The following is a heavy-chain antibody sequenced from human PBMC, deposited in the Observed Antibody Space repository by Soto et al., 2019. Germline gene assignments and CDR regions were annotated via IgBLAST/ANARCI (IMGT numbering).Heavy chain of an antibody. D-gene: IGHD6-19*01. Sequence: QVHLVQSGAEVKKPGASVKVSCKASNETLTTYGISWVRQAPGQGLEWMGWVSGYSGHSSSAQEFQDRVIMTTDTSTNKAYMELRSLTSDDSAVYFCARDSSASGYYSGMDVWGQGTTVTVSS. CDR1: NETLTTYG. V-gene: IGHV1-18*01. J-gene: IGHJ6*02. CDR3: ARDSSASGYYSGMDV. CDR2: VSGYSGHS.